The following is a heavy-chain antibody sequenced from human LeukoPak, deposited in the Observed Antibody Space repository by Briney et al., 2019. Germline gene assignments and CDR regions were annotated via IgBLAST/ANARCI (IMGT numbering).Heavy chain of an antibody. V-gene: IGHV4-34*01. J-gene: IGHJ5*02. D-gene: IGHD3-10*01. CDR3: ARALWFGEIFRRWFDP. CDR1: GGSFSGYY. CDR2: INHSAST. Sequence: PSENLSLTCAVYGGSFSGYYWSWIRQPPGQELKWMGEINHSASTNYNPPLKSRVTISVDTSKNQFSLKLSSVTAADTAVYDCARALWFGEIFRRWFDPWGQGTLVTVSS.